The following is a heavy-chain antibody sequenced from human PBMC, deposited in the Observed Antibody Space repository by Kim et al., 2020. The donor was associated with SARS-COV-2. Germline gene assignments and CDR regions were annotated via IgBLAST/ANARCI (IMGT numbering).Heavy chain of an antibody. V-gene: IGHV3-43*01. CDR2: ISWDGGST. CDR3: AKGSSSWYGDCFDY. J-gene: IGHJ4*02. CDR1: GFTFDDYT. D-gene: IGHD6-13*01. Sequence: GGSLRLSCAASGFTFDDYTMHWVRQAPGKGLEWVSLISWDGGSTYYADSVKGRFTISRDNSKNSLYLQMNSLRTEDTALYYCAKGSSSWYGDCFDYWGQGTLVTVSS.